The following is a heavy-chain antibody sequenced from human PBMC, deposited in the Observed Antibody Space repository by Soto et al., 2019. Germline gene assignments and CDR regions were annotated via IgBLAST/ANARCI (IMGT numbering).Heavy chain of an antibody. CDR1: GFTVSSNY. D-gene: IGHD3-22*01. J-gene: IGHJ4*02. CDR3: ASPMGYYYDSSGYYFFDVDY. Sequence: GGSLRLSCAASGFTVSSNYMSWFRQAPGKGLEWVSVIYSGGSTYYADSVKGRFTISRDNSKNTLYLQMNSLRAEDTAVYYCASPMGYYYDSSGYYFFDVDYWGQGTLVTVSS. V-gene: IGHV3-66*01. CDR2: IYSGGST.